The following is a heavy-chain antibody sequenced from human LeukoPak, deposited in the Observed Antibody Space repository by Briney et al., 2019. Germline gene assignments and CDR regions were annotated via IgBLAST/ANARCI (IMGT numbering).Heavy chain of an antibody. CDR2: IKQDGSEK. D-gene: IGHD5-18*01. Sequence: GGSLRLSCAASGFTFSSYWMSWVRQAPGKGLEWVANIKQDGSEKYYVDSVKGRFTISRDNAKNSLYLQMNSLRAEDTAVYYCARVGYSYVPYYYGMDVWGQGTTVTVSS. CDR1: GFTFSSYW. J-gene: IGHJ6*02. CDR3: ARVGYSYVPYYYGMDV. V-gene: IGHV3-7*01.